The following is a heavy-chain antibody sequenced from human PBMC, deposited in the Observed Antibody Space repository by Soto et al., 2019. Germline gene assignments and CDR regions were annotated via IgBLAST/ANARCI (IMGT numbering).Heavy chain of an antibody. CDR2: INHSGSN. V-gene: IGHV4-34*01. J-gene: IGHJ4*01. D-gene: IGHD6-6*01. CDR3: ARGRSMDTKAARPTPRAYFEY. Sequence: SETLSLTCAVDGGKIGGYYGSCIRKHTGKELECHGEINHSGSNTYNPSLKSRVTISVDTSKNHYSLKLSSVTAADTAVYYCARGRSMDTKAARPTPRAYFEYWGHGTLVTVSS. CDR1: GGKIGGYY.